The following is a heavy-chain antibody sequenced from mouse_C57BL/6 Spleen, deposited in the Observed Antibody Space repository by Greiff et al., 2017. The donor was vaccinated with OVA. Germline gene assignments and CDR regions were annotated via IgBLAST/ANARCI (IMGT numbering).Heavy chain of an antibody. J-gene: IGHJ2*01. CDR1: GYTFTSYW. V-gene: IGHV1-53*01. Sequence: QVHVKQPGTELVKPGASVKLSCKASGYTFTSYWMHWVKQRPGQGLEWIGNINPSNGGTNYNEKFKSKATLTVDKSSSTAYMQLSSLTSEDSAVYYCARSRGYYGSSYEDYWGQGTTLTVSS. CDR2: INPSNGGT. D-gene: IGHD1-1*01. CDR3: ARSRGYYGSSYEDY.